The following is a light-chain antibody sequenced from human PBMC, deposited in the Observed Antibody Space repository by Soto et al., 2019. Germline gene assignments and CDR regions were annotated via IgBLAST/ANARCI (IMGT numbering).Light chain of an antibody. J-gene: IGLJ1*01. CDR2: EGS. V-gene: IGLV2-23*01. CDR1: SSDVGSYNL. CDR3: CSYAGNSDV. Sequence: QSALTQPAPVSGSPGQSITISCTGTSSDVGSYNLVSWYQQHPGKAPKLMIYEGSKRPSGVSSRFSGSKSGNTASLTISGLRAEDEADYYCCSYAGNSDVFGTGTKVTVL.